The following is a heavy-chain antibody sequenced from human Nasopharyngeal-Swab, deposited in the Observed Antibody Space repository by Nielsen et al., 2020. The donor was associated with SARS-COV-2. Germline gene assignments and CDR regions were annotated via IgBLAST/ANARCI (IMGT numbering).Heavy chain of an antibody. CDR1: GASFSSPNW. CDR3: ARVPAECSSTSCYLID. D-gene: IGHD2-2*01. Sequence: SETLSLTCAVSGASFSSPNWWNWARQSPGRGRDWIGEIFHGGLINYDPSLKSRVTISIDNSKNQFSLKLNSMTAADTAVYYCARVPAECSSTSCYLIDWGQGILVTVSS. V-gene: IGHV4-4*02. CDR2: IFHGGLI. J-gene: IGHJ4*02.